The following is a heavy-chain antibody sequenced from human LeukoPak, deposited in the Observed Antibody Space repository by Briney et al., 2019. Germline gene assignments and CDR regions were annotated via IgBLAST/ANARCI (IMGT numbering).Heavy chain of an antibody. D-gene: IGHD6-13*01. CDR1: AFTFSSYG. J-gene: IGHJ4*02. CDR2: IWYDGSNK. Sequence: PGGSLRLSCAASAFTFSSYGMHWVRQAPGKGLEWVAVIWYDGSNKYYADSVKGRFTISRDNSKNTLYLQVNSLRAEDTAVYYCARDLTRASSSWYPTYWGQGTLVTVSS. CDR3: ARDLTRASSSWYPTY. V-gene: IGHV3-33*08.